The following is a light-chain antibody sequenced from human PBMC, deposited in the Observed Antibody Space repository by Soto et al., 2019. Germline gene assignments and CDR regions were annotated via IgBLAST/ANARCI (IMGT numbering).Light chain of an antibody. CDR3: AEWDDKLNGDV. Sequence: SALTQPPSASATPGQRVTLSCFGTSSNIGSNTVNWYRQFPGTAPALLIYNNHQRPSGVPDRFSDSKSGTSASLAISGLQSEDEADYLCAEWDDKLNGDVCGTATQVNVL. V-gene: IGLV1-44*01. CDR2: NNH. CDR1: SSNIGSNT. J-gene: IGLJ1*01.